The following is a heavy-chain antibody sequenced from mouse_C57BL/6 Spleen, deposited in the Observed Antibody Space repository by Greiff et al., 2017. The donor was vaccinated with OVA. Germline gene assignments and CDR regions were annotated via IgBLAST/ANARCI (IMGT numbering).Heavy chain of an antibody. CDR3: AREGVLGAY. J-gene: IGHJ3*01. CDR1: GYTFTSYG. V-gene: IGHV1-81*01. D-gene: IGHD4-1*01. CDR2: IYPRSGNT. Sequence: VKLMESGAELARPGASVKLSCKASGYTFTSYGISWVKQRTGQGLEWIGEIYPRSGNTYYNEKFKGKATLTADKSSSTAYMELRSLTSEDSAVYFCAREGVLGAYWGQGTLVTVSA.